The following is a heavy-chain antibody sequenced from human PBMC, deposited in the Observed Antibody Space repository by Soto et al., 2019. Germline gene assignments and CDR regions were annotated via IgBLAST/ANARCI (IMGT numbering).Heavy chain of an antibody. J-gene: IGHJ4*02. CDR2: ISGSGGST. CDR1: GFTFSSYA. Sequence: GGSLRLSCAASGFTFSSYAMSWVRQAPGKGLEWVSAISGSGGSTYYADSVKGRFTISRDNSKNTLYLQMNSLRAEDTAVYYCAKDLELGYCSGGSCYPLLGFDYWGQGTLVTVSS. D-gene: IGHD2-15*01. V-gene: IGHV3-23*01. CDR3: AKDLELGYCSGGSCYPLLGFDY.